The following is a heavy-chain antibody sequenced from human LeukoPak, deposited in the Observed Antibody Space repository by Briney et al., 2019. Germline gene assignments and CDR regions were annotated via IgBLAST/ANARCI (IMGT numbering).Heavy chain of an antibody. CDR2: ISRRGDST. CDR1: GFMFSNNA. Sequence: GGSLRLSCAGPGFMFSNNAMSWVRQAPGKGLEWVSGISRRGDSTFCADSVKGRFTIFRDNSKNTLYLQVNNLRAEDTAIYYCISSNLDWGQGTLVTVSS. D-gene: IGHD2-2*01. CDR3: ISSNLD. V-gene: IGHV3-23*01. J-gene: IGHJ4*02.